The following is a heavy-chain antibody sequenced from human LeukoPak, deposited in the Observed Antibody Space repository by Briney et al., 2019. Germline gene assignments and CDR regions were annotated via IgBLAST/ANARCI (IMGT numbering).Heavy chain of an antibody. V-gene: IGHV3-21*01. CDR3: ARYYDSSGYYPYDFDD. CDR2: ISSSSTHI. CDR1: GFTFSSFC. D-gene: IGHD3-22*01. Sequence: GESLTLSCAVSGFTFSSFCMNWVRPPPGKWLEWVSSISSSSTHIYYADSSKSRFTISTDNAKTSQKVLMYSLRSEDTAVYYCARYYDSSGYYPYDFDDWGQGTLVTVSS. J-gene: IGHJ4*02.